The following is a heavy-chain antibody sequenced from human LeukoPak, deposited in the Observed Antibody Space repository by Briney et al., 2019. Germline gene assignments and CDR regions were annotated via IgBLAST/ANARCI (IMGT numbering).Heavy chain of an antibody. CDR3: AREGIAVAGTGVDY. CDR1: GVTVSSSF. CDR2: ISSSGSTI. Sequence: PGGSLRLSCEASGVTVSSSFMSWVRQAPGKGLEWVSYISSSGSTIYYADSVKGRFTISRDNAKNSLYLQMNSLRAEDTAVYYCAREGIAVAGTGVDYWGQGTLVTVSS. D-gene: IGHD6-19*01. J-gene: IGHJ4*02. V-gene: IGHV3-48*04.